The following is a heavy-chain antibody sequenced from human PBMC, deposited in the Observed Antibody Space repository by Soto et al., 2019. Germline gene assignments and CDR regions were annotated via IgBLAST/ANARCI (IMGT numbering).Heavy chain of an antibody. Sequence: ASVKVSCKASGYTFTSYAMHWVRQAPGQRLEWMGWINAGNGNTKYSQKFQGRVTITRDTSASTAYMELSSLRSEDTAVYYCVRVGSGYLSAYWGQGTLVTAPQ. D-gene: IGHD3-22*01. CDR1: GYTFTSYA. V-gene: IGHV1-3*01. CDR2: INAGNGNT. J-gene: IGHJ4*02. CDR3: VRVGSGYLSAY.